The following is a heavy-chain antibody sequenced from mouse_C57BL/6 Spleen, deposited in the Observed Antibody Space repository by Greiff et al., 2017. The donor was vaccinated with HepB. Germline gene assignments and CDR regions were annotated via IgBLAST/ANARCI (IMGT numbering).Heavy chain of an antibody. Sequence: EVQLQQSGPELVKPGASVKIPCKASGYTFTDYNMDWVKQSHGKSLEWIGDINPNNGGTIYNQKFKGKATLTVDKSSSTAYMELRSLTSEDTAVYYCARFNYDYDYYAMDYWGQGTSVTVSS. CDR1: GYTFTDYN. J-gene: IGHJ4*01. CDR2: INPNNGGT. CDR3: ARFNYDYDYYAMDY. D-gene: IGHD2-4*01. V-gene: IGHV1-18*01.